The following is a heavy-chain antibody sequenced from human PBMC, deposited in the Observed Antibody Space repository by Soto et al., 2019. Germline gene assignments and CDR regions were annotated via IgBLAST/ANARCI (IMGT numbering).Heavy chain of an antibody. CDR2: IISKTDGGTT. D-gene: IGHD5-18*01. Sequence: PGGSLRLSCAASGFTFTNAWMSWVRQAPGKGLEWVGRIISKTDGGTTDYAAPVKGRFTISRDDSKNTLFLQMNSLKTEDTAVYYCTTGGYSWGQGTLVTVSS. J-gene: IGHJ4*02. CDR3: TTGGYS. V-gene: IGHV3-15*01. CDR1: GFTFTNAW.